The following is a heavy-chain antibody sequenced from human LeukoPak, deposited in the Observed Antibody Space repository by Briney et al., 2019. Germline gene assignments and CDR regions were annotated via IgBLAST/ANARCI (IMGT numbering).Heavy chain of an antibody. J-gene: IGHJ4*02. CDR3: ASLYGDYDPWGY. CDR2: VYYTGST. Sequence: SETLSLTCTVSGGSVSSSTYYWGWIRQPPGKGLEWIGSVYYTGSTYYNPSLESRVTISVDTSKNQFSLKLSSVTAADTAVYYCASLYGDYDPWGYWGQGTLVTVSS. V-gene: IGHV4-39*01. D-gene: IGHD4-17*01. CDR1: GGSVSSSTYY.